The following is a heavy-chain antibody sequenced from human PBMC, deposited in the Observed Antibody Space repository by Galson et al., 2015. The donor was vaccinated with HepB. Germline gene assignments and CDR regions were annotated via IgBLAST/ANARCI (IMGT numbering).Heavy chain of an antibody. CDR3: AREETGYYDFWSGYYRYYYYYGMDV. CDR2: INPSGGST. V-gene: IGHV1-46*01. Sequence: SVKVSCKASGYTFTSYYMHWVRQAPGQGLEWMGIINPSGGSTSYAQKFQGRVTMTRDTSTSTVYMELSSLRSEDTAVYYCAREETGYYDFWSGYYRYYYYYGMDVWGQGTTVTVSS. CDR1: GYTFTSYY. D-gene: IGHD3-3*01. J-gene: IGHJ6*02.